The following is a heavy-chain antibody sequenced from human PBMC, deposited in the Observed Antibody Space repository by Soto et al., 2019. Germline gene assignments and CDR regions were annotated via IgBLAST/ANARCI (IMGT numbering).Heavy chain of an antibody. J-gene: IGHJ6*02. Sequence: QVQLVQSGAEVKKPGSSVKVSCQASGGTFNNFAFTWVRQAPGQGLEWLGGIMPVFHTTNIAQTFQDRITVTADDFTTTVYLEMTSLRYDDTAVYYCATATISPVSATLYHIGMDVWGQGTTVTVSS. CDR3: ATATISPVSATLYHIGMDV. CDR2: IMPVFHTT. CDR1: GGTFNNFA. V-gene: IGHV1-69*01. D-gene: IGHD6-25*01.